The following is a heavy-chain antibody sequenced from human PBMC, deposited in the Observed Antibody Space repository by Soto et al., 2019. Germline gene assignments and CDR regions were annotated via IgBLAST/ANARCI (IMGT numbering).Heavy chain of an antibody. D-gene: IGHD1-1*01. Sequence: GGSLRLSCAASGFTFDDYSMHWVRQAPGKGLEWVALISYDGGTTYYGDSVKGRFTISRDDSKNTLLLQMNSLRSEDTAVYYCARPHIKSAWNDGFDIWGQGTMVTVS. CDR1: GFTFDDYS. CDR2: ISYDGGTT. J-gene: IGHJ3*02. CDR3: ARPHIKSAWNDGFDI. V-gene: IGHV3-30-3*01.